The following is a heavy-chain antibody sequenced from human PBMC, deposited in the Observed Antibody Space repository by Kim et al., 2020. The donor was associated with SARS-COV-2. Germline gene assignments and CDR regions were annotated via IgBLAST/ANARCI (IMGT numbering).Heavy chain of an antibody. V-gene: IGHV1-3*01. Sequence: ASVKVSCKASGYTFTSYAMHWVRQAPGQRLEWMGWINAGNGNTKYSQKFQGRVTITRDTSASTTYMELSSLRSEDTAVYYCARGGSYWVEYYYYGMDVWGQGTTVTVSS. CDR1: GYTFTSYA. CDR2: INAGNGNT. J-gene: IGHJ6*02. CDR3: ARGGSYWVEYYYYGMDV. D-gene: IGHD1-26*01.